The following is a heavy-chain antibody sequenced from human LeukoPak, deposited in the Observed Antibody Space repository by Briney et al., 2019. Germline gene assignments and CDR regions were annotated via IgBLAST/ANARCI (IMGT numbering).Heavy chain of an antibody. V-gene: IGHV4-59*08. J-gene: IGHJ6*02. CDR1: GGSISSHY. CDR2: IYYSGST. CDR3: ARHMDYYYYGMDV. Sequence: SETLSLTCSISGGSISSHYWNWIRQPPGKGLEWLGSIYYSGSTTYNPSPKSRVTISVDTSKNQFSLKLSSVTAADTAVYYCARHMDYYYYGMDVWGQGTTVTVSS. D-gene: IGHD3-10*01.